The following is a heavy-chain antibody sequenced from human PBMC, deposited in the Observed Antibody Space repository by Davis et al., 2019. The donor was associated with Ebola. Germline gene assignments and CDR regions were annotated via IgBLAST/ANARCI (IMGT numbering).Heavy chain of an antibody. Sequence: ASVKVSCKASGYTFTSYYMHWVRQAPGQGLEWMGIINPSGGSTNYAQKLQGRVTMTTDTSTSTAYMELRSLRSDDTAVYYCARVTYYERFDPWGQGTLVTVSS. CDR1: GYTFTSYY. J-gene: IGHJ5*02. CDR3: ARVTYYERFDP. V-gene: IGHV1-46*01. CDR2: INPSGGST. D-gene: IGHD3-22*01.